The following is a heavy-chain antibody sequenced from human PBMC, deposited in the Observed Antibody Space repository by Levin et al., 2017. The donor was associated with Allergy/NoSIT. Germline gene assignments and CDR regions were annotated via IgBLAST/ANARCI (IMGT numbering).Heavy chain of an antibody. D-gene: IGHD6-19*01. CDR2: ISYDGSNK. V-gene: IGHV3-30*18. CDR1: GFTFSSYG. CDR3: AKVDGAVDDAFDI. J-gene: IGHJ3*02. Sequence: GESLKISCAASGFTFSSYGMHWVRQAPGKGLEWVAVISYDGSNKYYADSVKGRFTISRDNSKNTLYLQMNSLRAEDTAVYYCAKVDGAVDDAFDIWGQGTMVTVSS.